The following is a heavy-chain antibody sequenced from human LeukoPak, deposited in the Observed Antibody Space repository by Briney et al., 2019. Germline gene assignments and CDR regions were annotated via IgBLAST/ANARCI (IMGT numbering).Heavy chain of an antibody. CDR3: AREPTSGREPTSGRPLDY. Sequence: KSSETLSLTCTVSGGSISGYFWSWIRQPAGKGLEWIGRIYSSGSNNYNPFLKSRVTMSLDTSKNHLSLNLSSVTAADTAVYYCAREPTSGREPTSGRPLDYWGQGTLVTVSS. CDR1: GGSISGYF. CDR2: IYSSGSN. D-gene: IGHD5-12*01. J-gene: IGHJ4*02. V-gene: IGHV4-4*07.